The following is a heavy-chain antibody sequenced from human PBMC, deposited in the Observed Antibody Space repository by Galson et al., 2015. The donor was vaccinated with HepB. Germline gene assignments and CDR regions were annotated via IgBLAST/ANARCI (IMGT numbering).Heavy chain of an antibody. CDR1: GSSFPNYW. V-gene: IGHV5-51*01. CDR2: IYPGDSDT. Sequence: QSGAEVKKPGDSLRISCTGSGSSFPNYWIGWVRQMPGKGLEWMGIIYPGDSDTRDSPSFQGLVSISADKSISTVFLQWSSLKASDTAIYYCARHNGQQYSGTYLARGYYYVMDVWGQGTTVTVSS. D-gene: IGHD1-26*01. J-gene: IGHJ6*02. CDR3: ARHNGQQYSGTYLARGYYYVMDV.